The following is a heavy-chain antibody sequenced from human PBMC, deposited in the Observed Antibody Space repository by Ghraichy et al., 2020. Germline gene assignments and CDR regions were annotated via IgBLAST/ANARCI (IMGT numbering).Heavy chain of an antibody. V-gene: IGHV3-23*01. Sequence: GGSLRLSCAASGFTFSSYAMSWVRQAPGKGLEWVSAISGSGGSTYYADSVKGRFTISRDNSKNTLYLQMNSLRAEDTAVYYCALRLLPARGVIITGMDYWGQGTLVTVSS. CDR3: ALRLLPARGVIITGMDY. CDR1: GFTFSSYA. J-gene: IGHJ4*02. CDR2: ISGSGGST. D-gene: IGHD3-10*01.